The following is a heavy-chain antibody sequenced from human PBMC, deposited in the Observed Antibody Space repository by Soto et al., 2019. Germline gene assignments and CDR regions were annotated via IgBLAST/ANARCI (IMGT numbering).Heavy chain of an antibody. CDR1: GGTFSSYA. CDR3: ARAGSPHDYGDYVFWFDP. D-gene: IGHD4-17*01. V-gene: IGHV1-69*13. CDR2: IIPIFGTA. J-gene: IGHJ5*02. Sequence: ASVKVSCKASGGTFSSYAISGVRQAPGQGLEWMGGIIPIFGTANYAQKFQGRVTITADESTSTAYMELSSLRSEDTAVYYCARAGSPHDYGDYVFWFDPWGQGTLVTVSS.